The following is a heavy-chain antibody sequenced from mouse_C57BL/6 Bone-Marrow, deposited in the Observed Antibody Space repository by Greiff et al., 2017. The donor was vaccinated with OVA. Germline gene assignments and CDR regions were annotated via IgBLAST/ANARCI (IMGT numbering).Heavy chain of an antibody. CDR2: ISSGGSYT. D-gene: IGHD2-4*01. Sequence: EVMLVESGGDLVKPGGSLKLSCAASGFTFSSYGMSWVRQTPDKRLEWVATISSGGSYTYYPDSVKGRFTISRDNAKNTLYLQMSSLKSEDTAMYYCERHRDYDWFAYWGQGTLVTVSA. CDR3: ERHRDYDWFAY. J-gene: IGHJ3*01. CDR1: GFTFSSYG. V-gene: IGHV5-6*01.